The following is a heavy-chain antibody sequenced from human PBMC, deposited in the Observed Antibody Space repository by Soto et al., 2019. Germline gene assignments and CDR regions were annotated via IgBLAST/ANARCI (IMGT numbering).Heavy chain of an antibody. CDR1: GFTFSSYA. D-gene: IGHD3-3*01. CDR2: ISSSSYI. V-gene: IGHV3-21*01. J-gene: IGHJ6*02. CDR3: ARTYYDFWSGYLYYYYGMDV. Sequence: GGSLRLSCAASGFTFSSYAMSWVRQAPGKGLEWVSSISSSSYIYYADSVEGRFTISRDNAKNTLYLQMNSLRAEDTAVYYCARTYYDFWSGYLYYYYGMDVWGQGTTVTVSS.